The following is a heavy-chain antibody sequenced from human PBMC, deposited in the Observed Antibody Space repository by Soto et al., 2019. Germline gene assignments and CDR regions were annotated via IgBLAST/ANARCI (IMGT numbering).Heavy chain of an antibody. V-gene: IGHV3-21*01. CDR2: ISSSSSYI. J-gene: IGHJ6*02. Sequence: EVQLVESGGGPVKPGGSLRLSCAASGFTFSSYSMNWVRQAPGKGLEWVSSISSSSSYIYYADSVKGRFTISRDNAKNSLYLQMNSLRAEDTAVYYCARDTYCSSTSCPRYYYYYYGMDVWGQGTTVTVSS. CDR1: GFTFSSYS. CDR3: ARDTYCSSTSCPRYYYYYYGMDV. D-gene: IGHD2-2*01.